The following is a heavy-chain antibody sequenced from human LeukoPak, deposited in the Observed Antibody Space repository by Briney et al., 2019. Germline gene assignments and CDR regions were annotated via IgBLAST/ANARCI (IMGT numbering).Heavy chain of an antibody. J-gene: IGHJ3*02. V-gene: IGHV1-8*01. D-gene: IGHD6-13*01. CDR1: GYTFTSYD. CDR3: ARAPPKYSGNWYDAFDI. Sequence: ASVKVSCKASGYTFTSYDINWVRQATGQGLEWMGWMNPKSGNTGYAQKFQGRVTMTRNTSISTAYMELSSLRSEDTAVYYCARAPPKYSGNWYDAFDIWGRGTMVTVSS. CDR2: MNPKSGNT.